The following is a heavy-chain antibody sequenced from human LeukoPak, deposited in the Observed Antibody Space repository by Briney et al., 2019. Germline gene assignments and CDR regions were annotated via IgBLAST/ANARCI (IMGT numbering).Heavy chain of an antibody. D-gene: IGHD6-19*01. CDR2: ISGSGGST. Sequence: GGSLRLSCAASGFTFSNYAMSWVRQAPGKGLEWVSAISGSGGSTYYADSVKGRFTISRDNSKNTLYLQMNTPRAEDTAVYYCAKFRPITSVAGTIFHYWGQGTLVTVSS. CDR1: GFTFSNYA. V-gene: IGHV3-23*01. CDR3: AKFRPITSVAGTIFHY. J-gene: IGHJ4*02.